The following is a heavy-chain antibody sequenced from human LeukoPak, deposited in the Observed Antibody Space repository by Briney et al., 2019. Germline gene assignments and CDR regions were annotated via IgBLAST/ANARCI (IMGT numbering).Heavy chain of an antibody. CDR3: AKGSYYDSSGSFYFDY. V-gene: IGHV3-23*01. J-gene: IGHJ4*02. D-gene: IGHD3-22*01. CDR2: ISGSGDNT. CDR1: GFTFSSYA. Sequence: GGSLRLSCAASGFTFSSYAMNWVRQAPGKGLEWVSGISGSGDNTYYADSVKGRFTISRDNSKNTLYVQVNSLGTEDTAAYYCAKGSYYDSSGSFYFDYWGQGTLVTVSS.